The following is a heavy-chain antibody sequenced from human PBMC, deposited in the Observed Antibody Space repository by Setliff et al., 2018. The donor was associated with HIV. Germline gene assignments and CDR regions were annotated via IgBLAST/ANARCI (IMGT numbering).Heavy chain of an antibody. D-gene: IGHD3-22*01. V-gene: IGHV4-30-4*08. CDR1: GASISGGDYY. CDR3: ERAGHYDSSGTPWKNAFDN. CDR2: IYYSGTT. J-gene: IGHJ3*02. Sequence: PSETLSLTCTVSGASISGGDYYWSWIRQPPGKGLEWIGYIYYSGTTYDNPSLKSRITISIDTSKNQFSLKLSSVTAADTAIYYCERAGHYDSSGTPWKNAFDNWGQGTMVTVSS.